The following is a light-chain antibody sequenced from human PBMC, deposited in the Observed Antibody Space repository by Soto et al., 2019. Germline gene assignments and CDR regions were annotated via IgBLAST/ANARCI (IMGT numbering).Light chain of an antibody. CDR1: SSDVGGYNY. Sequence: QSVLTQPASVSGSPGQSITISCTGTSSDVGGYNYVSWYQQHPGKPPKLMIYDVSDRPSGVSNRFSGSKSGNTASLTISGLQTEDEADYYCSSYTSTSTPNWVFGGGTKLTVL. CDR3: SSYTSTSTPNWV. J-gene: IGLJ3*02. CDR2: DVS. V-gene: IGLV2-14*01.